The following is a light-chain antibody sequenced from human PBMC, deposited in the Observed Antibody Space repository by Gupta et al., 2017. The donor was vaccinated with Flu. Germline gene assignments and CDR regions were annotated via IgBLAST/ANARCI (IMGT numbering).Light chain of an antibody. CDR3: QRQGREPPSIT. CDR1: QSGRRNF. J-gene: IGKJ4*01. Sequence: LSLSPGETDTLTCRTSQSGRRNFVDWYKQKPGQAPRLLMYGTSVRAKDSTERCSGSGAGTDVNISITRCEPADFGTYYCQRQGREPPSITFGGGTRLEIK. CDR2: GTS. V-gene: IGKV3-20*01.